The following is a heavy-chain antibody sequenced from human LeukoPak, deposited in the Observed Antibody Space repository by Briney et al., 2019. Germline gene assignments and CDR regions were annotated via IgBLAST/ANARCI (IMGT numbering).Heavy chain of an antibody. V-gene: IGHV4-59*08. Sequence: TSETLSLTCTVSGGSISSYYWSWIRQPPGKGLEWIGYIYYSGSTNYNPSLKSRVTISVDTSKNQFSLKLSSVTAADTAMYYCARRAPYSYEWSTLDYWGQGTLVTVSS. CDR1: GGSISSYY. CDR2: IYYSGST. J-gene: IGHJ4*02. CDR3: ARRAPYSYEWSTLDY. D-gene: IGHD5-18*01.